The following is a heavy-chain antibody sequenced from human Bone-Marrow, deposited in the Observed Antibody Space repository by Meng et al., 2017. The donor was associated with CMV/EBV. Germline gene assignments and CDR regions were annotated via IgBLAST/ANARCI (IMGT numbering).Heavy chain of an antibody. J-gene: IGHJ4*02. Sequence: GESLKISCAASGFTFSFYYMTWVRQVPMKGLVWVARINSDGTETKYADSVKDRFTISRDNAKNTLYLQMNGLRADDTGVYFCVRDLSGGDYWGQGTLVTVYS. CDR1: GFTFSFYY. V-gene: IGHV3-74*01. CDR3: VRDLSGGDY. CDR2: INSDGTET. D-gene: IGHD3-10*01.